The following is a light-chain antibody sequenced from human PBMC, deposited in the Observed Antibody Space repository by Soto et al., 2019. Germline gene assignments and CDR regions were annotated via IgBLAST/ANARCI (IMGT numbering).Light chain of an antibody. CDR2: GTS. CDR1: QSLLSPSTNKNY. J-gene: IGKJ2*01. Sequence: DIVMTQSPDSLAVSLGERATINCKSRQSLLSPSTNKNYLAWYQQKPGQPPKLLIYGTSTRESGVPDRFSGSGSGTDFTLTISSLQAEDVAIYYCQQYHSTPYTFGVGTKLEIK. CDR3: QQYHSTPYT. V-gene: IGKV4-1*01.